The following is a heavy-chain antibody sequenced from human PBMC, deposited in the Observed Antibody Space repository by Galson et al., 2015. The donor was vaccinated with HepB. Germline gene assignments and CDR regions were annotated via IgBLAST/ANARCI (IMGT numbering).Heavy chain of an antibody. J-gene: IGHJ4*02. Sequence: SLRLSCAASGFTFSRYAMSWVRQAPGKGLEWVLSLGGSGSYTCYADSVKGRFTISRDNSKNTLYLQMNSLRAEDTAVYYCAKVAILGVTPHYFDYLGQGTLVTVSS. CDR2: LGGSGSYT. CDR3: AKVAILGVTPHYFDY. V-gene: IGHV3-23*01. CDR1: GFTFSRYA. D-gene: IGHD2-21*02.